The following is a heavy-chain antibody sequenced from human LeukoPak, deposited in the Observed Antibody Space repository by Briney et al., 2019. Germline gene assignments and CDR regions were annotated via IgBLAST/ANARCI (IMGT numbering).Heavy chain of an antibody. Sequence: GGSLRLSCAVSGFTFSDYYMSWIRQAPGKGLEWLSYISRGGSTIYYADSVEGRFTISRDNAKDSLYLQMNSLRAEDTAVYYCAREQGSSWITDYWGQGTLVTVSS. CDR3: AREQGSSWITDY. D-gene: IGHD6-13*01. V-gene: IGHV3-11*01. CDR2: ISRGGSTI. CDR1: GFTFSDYY. J-gene: IGHJ4*02.